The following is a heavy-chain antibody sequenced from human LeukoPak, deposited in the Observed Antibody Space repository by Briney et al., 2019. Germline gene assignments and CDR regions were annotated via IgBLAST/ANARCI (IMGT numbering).Heavy chain of an antibody. CDR1: GFTLSSYG. D-gene: IGHD3-3*01. CDR3: AKDFTIFGVVRGVDY. CDR2: ISTSSTYT. V-gene: IGHV3-21*01. J-gene: IGHJ4*02. Sequence: GGSLRLSCTASGFTLSSYGMNWVRQAPGKGLEWVSYISTSSTYTYYADSVKGRFTISRDNSKNTLCLQMNSLRAEDTAVYYCAKDFTIFGVVRGVDYWGQGTLVTVSS.